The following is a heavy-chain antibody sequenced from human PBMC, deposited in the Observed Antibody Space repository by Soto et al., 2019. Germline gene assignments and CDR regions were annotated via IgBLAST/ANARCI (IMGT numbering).Heavy chain of an antibody. CDR3: AKNQGVELVPLATVDWFDP. J-gene: IGHJ5*02. CDR1: GFIFENFG. D-gene: IGHD1-26*01. Sequence: PGGSLRLSCAASGFIFENFGMSWVRQAPGKGLEWISSISGSGFKKYYADSVKGRFTNSRDNSKSTVYLELNNLSAEDTAVYHCAKNQGVELVPLATVDWFDPWGQGSVVTVSS. V-gene: IGHV3-23*01. CDR2: ISGSGFKK.